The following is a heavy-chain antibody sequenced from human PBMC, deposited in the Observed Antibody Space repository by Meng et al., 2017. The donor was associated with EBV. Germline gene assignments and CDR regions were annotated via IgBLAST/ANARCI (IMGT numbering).Heavy chain of an antibody. CDR2: FLPTLGAP. CDR1: GGPFRNYA. J-gene: IGHJ4*02. Sequence: QVQVGHAAAEVKKPGSSVKVSCKTSGGPFRNYAISWVRQAPGQGLEWLGGFLPTLGAPNYAQKFHGRVSITADESTSTHYMDLSSLRSEDTAVYYCASESGRGYTPDYWGQGTLVTVSS. CDR3: ASESGRGYTPDY. V-gene: IGHV1-69*01. D-gene: IGHD3-10*01.